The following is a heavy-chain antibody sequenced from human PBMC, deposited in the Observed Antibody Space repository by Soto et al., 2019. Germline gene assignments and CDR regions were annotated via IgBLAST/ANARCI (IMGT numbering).Heavy chain of an antibody. J-gene: IGHJ4*02. V-gene: IGHV3-74*01. Sequence: GGSLRLSCAASGFTFSSYWMHWVRQAPGKGLVWVSRINSDGSSTLYADSVKGRFTISRDNAKNTLYLQMTSLRAEDTAVYYCARDREMMYGSRPYDYWGQGSLVTVSS. CDR1: GFTFSSYW. CDR3: ARDREMMYGSRPYDY. D-gene: IGHD4-17*01. CDR2: INSDGSST.